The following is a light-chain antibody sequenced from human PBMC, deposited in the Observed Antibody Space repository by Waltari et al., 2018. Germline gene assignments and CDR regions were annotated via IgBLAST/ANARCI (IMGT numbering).Light chain of an antibody. J-gene: IGKJ4*01. V-gene: IGKV4-1*01. CDR1: ESVLYSSNNKNH. Sequence: DIVMTQSPESLAVSLGERATISCKTSESVLYSSNNKNHLAWYQQKPGQPPRLLLYWASTRESGVPDRFIGSGSETDFTLTVTSLQAEDVAVYYCQHYYNTPLTFGGGTKVEVK. CDR3: QHYYNTPLT. CDR2: WAS.